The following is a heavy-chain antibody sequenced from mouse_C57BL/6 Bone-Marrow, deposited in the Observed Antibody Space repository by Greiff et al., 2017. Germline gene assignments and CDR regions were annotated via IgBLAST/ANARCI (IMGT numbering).Heavy chain of an antibody. D-gene: IGHD1-1*01. Sequence: QVQLQQSGPELVKPGASVKLSCKASGYTFTSYDIHWVKQRPGQGLEWIGWIYPRDGSTKYNAKFKGTATLTVDTSSSTAYMELHSLTSEASAVYFCARLEFDGSSGDWYFDVWGTGTTVTVSS. V-gene: IGHV1-85*01. CDR3: ARLEFDGSSGDWYFDV. CDR2: IYPRDGST. J-gene: IGHJ1*03. CDR1: GYTFTSYD.